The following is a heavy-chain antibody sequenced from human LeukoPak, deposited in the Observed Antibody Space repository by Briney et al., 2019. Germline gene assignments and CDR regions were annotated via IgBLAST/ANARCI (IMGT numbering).Heavy chain of an antibody. CDR2: MNSTSGNT. V-gene: IGHV1-8*01. J-gene: IGHJ5*02. D-gene: IGHD1-1*01. CDR1: GYTSTSYD. Sequence: SVQVSCRASGYTSTSYDINWVRQATGQGLEWRGWMNSTSGNTGYAQKFQGRVTMTTNTSISTAYMELSSLRSGDTAVYYCARVTYNWEGSYNWFDGWGQGTLVTV. CDR3: ARVTYNWEGSYNWFDG.